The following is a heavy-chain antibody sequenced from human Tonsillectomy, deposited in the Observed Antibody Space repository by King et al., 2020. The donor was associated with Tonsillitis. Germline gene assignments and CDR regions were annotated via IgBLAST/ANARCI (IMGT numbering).Heavy chain of an antibody. D-gene: IGHD4-17*01. CDR1: GGSISSYY. CDR3: ARHGEGDYGGYAGDYYYYAMDV. J-gene: IGHJ6*02. Sequence: VQLQESGPGLVKPSETLSLTCTVSGGSISSYYWSWIRQPPGKGLEWIGYVYYTGITNYKPSLMSRVTTSVDTSKNQFSLKLSSVTAADTAGYYCARHGEGDYGGYAGDYYYYAMDVWGQGTTVTVSS. CDR2: VYYTGIT. V-gene: IGHV4-59*08.